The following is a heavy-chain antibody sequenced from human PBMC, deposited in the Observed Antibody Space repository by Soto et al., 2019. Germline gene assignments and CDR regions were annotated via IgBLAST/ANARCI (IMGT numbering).Heavy chain of an antibody. CDR1: GYSFTRYF. J-gene: IGHJ4*02. Sequence: SVKVSCKTSGYSFTRYFIHWVGQAPVQGLEWMGIINPSGGSTNYAQKLQGRVSMTGDRSTSTVHMELSSLRSDDTAMYYCAREYGNYDSSGYYAYWGQGTLVTVSS. D-gene: IGHD3-22*01. CDR2: INPSGGST. V-gene: IGHV1-46*01. CDR3: AREYGNYDSSGYYAY.